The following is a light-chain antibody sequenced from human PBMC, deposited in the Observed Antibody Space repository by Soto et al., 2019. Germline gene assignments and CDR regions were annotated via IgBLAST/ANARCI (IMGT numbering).Light chain of an antibody. CDR1: SSNIGAGYD. V-gene: IGLV1-40*01. CDR3: QSYDSSLSVV. Sequence: QSVLTQPPSVSGAPGQRVTISCTGSSSNIGAGYDVHWYQQLPGTAPKLLIYGNANRPSGVPDRFSDSKSGTSASLAITGLQAEDEAHYYCQSYDSSLSVVFGGGTKLTVL. J-gene: IGLJ2*01. CDR2: GNA.